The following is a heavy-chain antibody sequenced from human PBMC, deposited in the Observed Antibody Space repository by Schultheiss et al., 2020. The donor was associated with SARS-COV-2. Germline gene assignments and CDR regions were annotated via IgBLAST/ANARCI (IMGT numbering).Heavy chain of an antibody. V-gene: IGHV3-23*01. Sequence: GGSLRLSCAASGFTFSSYAMSWVRQAPGKGLEWVSAISGSGGSTYYADSVKGRFTISRDNSKNTLYLQMNSLRAEDTAVYYCAKSPKGWLLNYYYYYYMDVWGKGTTVTDSS. D-gene: IGHD3-9*01. CDR1: GFTFSSYA. J-gene: IGHJ6*03. CDR2: ISGSGGST. CDR3: AKSPKGWLLNYYYYYYMDV.